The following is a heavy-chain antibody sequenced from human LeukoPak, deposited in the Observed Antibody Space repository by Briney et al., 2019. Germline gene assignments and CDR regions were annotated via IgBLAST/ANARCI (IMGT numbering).Heavy chain of an antibody. Sequence: ASVKVSCKXSGYTFTGYYMHWVRQAPGQGLEWMGRINPNSGGTNYAQKFQGRVTMTSDTSITTAYMELSRLRSDDTAVYYCARGMTTFDYWGQGTLVTVSS. V-gene: IGHV1-2*06. D-gene: IGHD4-11*01. CDR1: GYTFTGYY. CDR3: ARGMTTFDY. J-gene: IGHJ4*02. CDR2: INPNSGGT.